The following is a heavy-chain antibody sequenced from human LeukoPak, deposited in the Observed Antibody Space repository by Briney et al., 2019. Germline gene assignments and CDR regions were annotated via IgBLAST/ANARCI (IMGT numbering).Heavy chain of an antibody. CDR1: GGSFRGYY. Sequence: SETLSLTCAVYGGSFRGYYGSWIRQPPGKGLEWIGEINHSGSTNYNPSLKSRVTISVDTSKNQFSLKLSSVTAADTAVYYCARPTAPIVWDGGLIHANAFDIWGQGTMVTVSS. V-gene: IGHV4-34*01. J-gene: IGHJ3*02. CDR3: ARPTAPIVWDGGLIHANAFDI. CDR2: INHSGST. D-gene: IGHD3-16*01.